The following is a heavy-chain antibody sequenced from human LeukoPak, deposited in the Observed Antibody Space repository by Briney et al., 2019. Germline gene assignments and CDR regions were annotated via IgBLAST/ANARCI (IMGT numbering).Heavy chain of an antibody. D-gene: IGHD3-3*01. J-gene: IGHJ4*02. V-gene: IGHV4-39*07. CDR2: INHSGST. CDR1: GGSISSSSYY. CDR3: ARGQVSVLRFLEWLSFDY. Sequence: SETLSLTCTVSGGSISSSSYYWGWIRQPPGKGLEWIGEINHSGSTNYNPSLKSRVTISVDTSKNQFSLKLSSVTAADTAVYYCARGQVSVLRFLEWLSFDYWGQGTLVTVSS.